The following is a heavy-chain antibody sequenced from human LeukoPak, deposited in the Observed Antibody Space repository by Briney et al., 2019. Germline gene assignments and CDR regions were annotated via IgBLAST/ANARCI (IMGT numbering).Heavy chain of an antibody. D-gene: IGHD5-18*01. CDR3: ARGDVDTAMVTPDY. CDR2: IIPIFGIA. V-gene: IGHV1-69*04. Sequence: GSSVKVSCKASGGTFSSYAISWVRQAPGQGLEWMGRIIPIFGIANYAQKFQGRVTITADKSTSTAYMELSSLRSGDTAVYYCARGDVDTAMVTPDYWGQGTLVTVSS. CDR1: GGTFSSYA. J-gene: IGHJ4*02.